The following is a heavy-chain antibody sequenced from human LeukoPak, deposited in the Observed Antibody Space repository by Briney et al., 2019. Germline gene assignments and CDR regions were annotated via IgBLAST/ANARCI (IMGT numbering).Heavy chain of an antibody. CDR1: GFTFSSYW. CDR3: ARGKVPAAITFDY. V-gene: IGHV3-7*01. J-gene: IGHJ4*02. CDR2: IKQDGSEK. Sequence: GGSLRLSCVVSGFTFSSYWMSWVRQAPGKGLEWVANIKQDGSEKYYVDSVKGRFTISRDNAKNSLYLQMNSLRAEDTAVYYCARGKVPAAITFDYWGQGTLVTVSS. D-gene: IGHD2-2*01.